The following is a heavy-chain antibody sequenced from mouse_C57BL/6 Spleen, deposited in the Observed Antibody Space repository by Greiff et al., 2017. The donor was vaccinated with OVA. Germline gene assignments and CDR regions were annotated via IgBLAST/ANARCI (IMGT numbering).Heavy chain of an antibody. J-gene: IGHJ1*03. Sequence: QVQLQQPGAELVRPGSSVKLSCKASGYTFTSYWMHWVKQRPIQGLEWIGNIDPSDSETQYNQKFKDKATLTEDKSSSTAYMQLSSLTSEDSAVYYCGSYYGSYWYFDVWGTGTTGTVSS. D-gene: IGHD1-1*01. CDR1: GYTFTSYW. CDR3: GSYYGSYWYFDV. CDR2: IDPSDSET. V-gene: IGHV1-52*01.